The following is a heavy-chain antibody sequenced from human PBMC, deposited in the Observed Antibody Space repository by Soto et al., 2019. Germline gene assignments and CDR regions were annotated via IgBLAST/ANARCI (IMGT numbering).Heavy chain of an antibody. CDR1: GGSISSGGYY. J-gene: IGHJ5*02. Sequence: SETLSLTCTVSGGSISSGGYYWNWIRQHPGKGLEWIGYIYYSGSTYYNPSLKSRVTISVDTSKNQFSLKLSSVTAADTAVYYCAREYCSSTSCLNWFDPWGQGTLVTVSS. D-gene: IGHD2-2*01. CDR3: AREYCSSTSCLNWFDP. CDR2: IYYSGST. V-gene: IGHV4-31*03.